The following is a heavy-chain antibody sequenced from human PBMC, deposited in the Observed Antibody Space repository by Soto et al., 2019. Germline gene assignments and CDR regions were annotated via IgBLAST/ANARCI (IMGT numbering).Heavy chain of an antibody. CDR3: ARIYYDSVFDY. V-gene: IGHV4-39*01. Sequence: SETLSLTCTVSGGSISSSSDYWGWIRQPPGKGLEWIGSIYYSGSTYYNPSLKSRVTISVDTSKNQFSLKLSSVTAADTAVYYCARIYYDSVFDYWGQGTLVTVSS. J-gene: IGHJ4*02. CDR1: GGSISSSSDY. CDR2: IYYSGST. D-gene: IGHD3-22*01.